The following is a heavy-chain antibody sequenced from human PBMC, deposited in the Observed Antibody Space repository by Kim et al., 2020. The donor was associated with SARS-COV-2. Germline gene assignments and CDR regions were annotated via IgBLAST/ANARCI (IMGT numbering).Heavy chain of an antibody. V-gene: IGHV3-21*01. D-gene: IGHD1-26*01. CDR3: ARDSPPIVGATFYAFDI. CDR2: ISSSSSYI. J-gene: IGHJ3*02. Sequence: GGSLRLSCAASGFTFSSYSMNWVRQAPGKGLEWVSSISSSSSYIYYADSVKGRFTISRDNAKNSLYLQMNSLRAEDTAVYYCARDSPPIVGATFYAFDIWGQGTMVTVSS. CDR1: GFTFSSYS.